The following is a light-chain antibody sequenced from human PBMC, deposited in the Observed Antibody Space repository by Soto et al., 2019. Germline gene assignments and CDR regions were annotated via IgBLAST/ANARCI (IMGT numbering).Light chain of an antibody. V-gene: IGKV2-29*01. J-gene: IGKJ4*01. CDR2: EVS. Sequence: DVVMTQTPLSLSVAPGQPASISCKSSQSLLHITGETFLFWYLQKPGQSPQLLIYEVSTRVSGVPDRFSGSGSGPDFTLTISRLEPEDFAVYYCHYYGGSPTFGGGTKVEV. CDR3: HYYGGSPT. CDR1: QSLLHITGETF.